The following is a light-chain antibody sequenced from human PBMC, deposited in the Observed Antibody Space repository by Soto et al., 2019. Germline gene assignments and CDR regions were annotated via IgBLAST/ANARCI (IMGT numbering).Light chain of an antibody. CDR2: KAS. Sequence: DIQMTQSPSTLSASVGDRVTITCRACQSITDWLAWYQQKPGKAPKLLIYKASSLESGVPSRFSGGGSGTEFTLTISSLQPDDFASYYCQHYITYPYTFGQGTKLEIK. CDR1: QSITDW. CDR3: QHYITYPYT. J-gene: IGKJ2*01. V-gene: IGKV1-5*03.